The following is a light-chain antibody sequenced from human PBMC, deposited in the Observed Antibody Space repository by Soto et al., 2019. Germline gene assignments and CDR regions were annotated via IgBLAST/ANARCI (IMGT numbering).Light chain of an antibody. Sequence: IQMTQSPSSLSASVGDRVTMTCRASQSISSYLNWYQQKPGKAPNLVIYSASSLQSGVPSRFSGSGFGTDFTLTISSLQPEDFATYYCQQSYTNAWTFGQGTKVDIK. J-gene: IGKJ1*01. CDR1: QSISSY. CDR2: SAS. CDR3: QQSYTNAWT. V-gene: IGKV1-39*01.